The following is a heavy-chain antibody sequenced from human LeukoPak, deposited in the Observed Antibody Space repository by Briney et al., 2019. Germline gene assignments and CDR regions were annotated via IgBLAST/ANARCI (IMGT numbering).Heavy chain of an antibody. CDR1: GYTFTSYA. CDR2: INAGNGNT. Sequence: ASVKVSCKASGYTFTSYAMHWVRQAPGQRLEWMGWINAGNGNTKYSQKFQGRVTITRDTSASTAYKELSSLRSEDTAVYYCAREAHMSRNLNWFDPWGQGTLVTVSS. D-gene: IGHD6-13*01. V-gene: IGHV1-3*01. CDR3: AREAHMSRNLNWFDP. J-gene: IGHJ5*02.